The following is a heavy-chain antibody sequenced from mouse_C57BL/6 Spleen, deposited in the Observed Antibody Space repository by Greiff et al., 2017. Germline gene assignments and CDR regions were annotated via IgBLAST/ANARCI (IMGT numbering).Heavy chain of an antibody. J-gene: IGHJ1*03. Sequence: QVQLQQSGAELARPGASVKLSCKASGYTFTSYGISWVKQRTGQGLEWIGEIYPRSGNTYYNEKFKGKATLTADKSSSTAYMELSSLTSEDSAVYFCAISDYVSSDRYFDVWGTGTTVTVSS. V-gene: IGHV1-81*01. CDR2: IYPRSGNT. CDR1: GYTFTSYG. CDR3: AISDYVSSDRYFDV. D-gene: IGHD1-1*01.